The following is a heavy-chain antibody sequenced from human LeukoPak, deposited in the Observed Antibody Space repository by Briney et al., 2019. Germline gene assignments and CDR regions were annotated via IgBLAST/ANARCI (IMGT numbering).Heavy chain of an antibody. D-gene: IGHD6-19*01. CDR1: GYTFTSYG. V-gene: IGHV1-18*01. CDR3: ARDSGYSSGWFTGKLGGTDV. CDR2: ISAYNGNT. Sequence: ASVKVSCKASGYTFTSYGISWVRQAPGQGLEWMGWISAYNGNTNYAQKLQGRVTMTTDTSTSTAYMELRSLRSDDTAVYYCARDSGYSSGWFTGKLGGTDVWGQGTTVTASS. J-gene: IGHJ6*02.